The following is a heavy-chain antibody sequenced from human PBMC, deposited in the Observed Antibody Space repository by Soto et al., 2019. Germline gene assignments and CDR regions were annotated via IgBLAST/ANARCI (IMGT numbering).Heavy chain of an antibody. Sequence: GASVKVSFKASGYTLGHFYITWGRQAPGQGLEWMGAISPHNRNTNYAEKFRGRVTMTTDTSTTTAYMELSSLRSDDTAVYYCARDEGGYDILTGYYKAHHFDQWGQGALVTVSS. D-gene: IGHD3-9*01. CDR2: ISPHNRNT. CDR3: ARDEGGYDILTGYYKAHHFDQ. CDR1: GYTLGHFY. J-gene: IGHJ4*02. V-gene: IGHV1-18*01.